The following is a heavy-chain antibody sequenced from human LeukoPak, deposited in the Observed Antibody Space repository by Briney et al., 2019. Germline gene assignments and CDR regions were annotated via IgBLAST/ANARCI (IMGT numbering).Heavy chain of an antibody. V-gene: IGHV3-49*04. Sequence: PGGSLRLSCTASGFTFRDYAMNWVRQAPGKGLEWVAFIRKEADGGTTEYAASVKGRFIISRDDSKSIAYLQMDSLTTEDTAVYYCTRVRGVAGLDYWGQGTLVTVSS. CDR2: IRKEADGGTT. CDR1: GFTFRDYA. J-gene: IGHJ4*02. CDR3: TRVRGVAGLDY. D-gene: IGHD6-19*01.